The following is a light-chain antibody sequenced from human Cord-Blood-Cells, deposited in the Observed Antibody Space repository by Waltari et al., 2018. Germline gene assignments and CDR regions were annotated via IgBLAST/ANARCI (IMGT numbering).Light chain of an antibody. CDR3: QQRSNSIA. CDR2: DAS. J-gene: IGKJ5*01. Sequence: EIVLTQSPATLSLSPGERAPLSCRASQSVSSYLAWYQQQRGQATRLLIYDASNRATGIPGRFSGSGAGTDFTLTISSLEPEDFAVYYCQQRSNSIAFGQGTRLEIK. CDR1: QSVSSY. V-gene: IGKV3-11*01.